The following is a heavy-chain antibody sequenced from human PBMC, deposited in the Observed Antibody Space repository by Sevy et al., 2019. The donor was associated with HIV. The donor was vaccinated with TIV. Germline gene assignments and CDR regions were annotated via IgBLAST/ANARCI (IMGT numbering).Heavy chain of an antibody. CDR1: GFTFGDYA. D-gene: IGHD1-26*01. J-gene: IGHJ4*02. CDR2: IRSKAYGGTT. Sequence: GGSLRLSCTASGFTFGDYAMSWFRQAPGKGLEWVGFIRSKAYGGTTEYAASVKGRFTISRDDSKGIAYLQMNSLKTEDTAVYYCTRDRPYLVVGAYFDYWGQGTLVTVSS. V-gene: IGHV3-49*03. CDR3: TRDRPYLVVGAYFDY.